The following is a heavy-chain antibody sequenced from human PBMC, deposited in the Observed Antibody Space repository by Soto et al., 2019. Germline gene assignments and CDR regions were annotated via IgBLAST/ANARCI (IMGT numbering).Heavy chain of an antibody. V-gene: IGHV4-61*01. D-gene: IGHD6-6*01. CDR2: IYYSGST. CDR1: GGSVSSGSYY. CDR3: ARVISSIAARRAPFDP. Sequence: SETLSLTCTVSGGSVSSGSYYWSWIRQPPGKGLEWIGYIYYSGSTNYNPSLKSRVTISVDTSKNQFSLKLSSVTAADTAVYYCARVISSIAARRAPFDPWGQGTLVTVSS. J-gene: IGHJ5*02.